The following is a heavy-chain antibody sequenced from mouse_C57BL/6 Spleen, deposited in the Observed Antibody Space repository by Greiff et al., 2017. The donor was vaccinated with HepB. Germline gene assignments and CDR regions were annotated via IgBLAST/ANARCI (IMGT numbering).Heavy chain of an antibody. Sequence: VQLQQSGAELVRPGTSVKVSCKASGYAFTNYLIEWVKQRPGQGLEWIGVIYPGSGGTNYNEKFKGKATLTADKSSSTAYMQLSRLTSEDSAVLFCAGGSYDDDFAYWGQGTLVTVSA. D-gene: IGHD2-4*01. J-gene: IGHJ3*01. CDR3: AGGSYDDDFAY. CDR2: IYPGSGGT. CDR1: GYAFTNYL. V-gene: IGHV1-54*01.